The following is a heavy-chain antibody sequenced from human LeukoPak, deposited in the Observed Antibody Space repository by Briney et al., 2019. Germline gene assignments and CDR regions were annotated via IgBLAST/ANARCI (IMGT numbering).Heavy chain of an antibody. Sequence: PGGSLRLSCTSSGLSFREFAVSWFRQAPGKGLEWIGFIRSSIYGGTPKAAASVKGRFIFSRDDSKGVAYLRMNSLKIEDTAMYYCSREWGNGNDIRPDYWGQGTLVTVSS. CDR3: SREWGNGNDIRPDY. J-gene: IGHJ4*02. CDR2: IRSSIYGGTP. CDR1: GLSFREFA. V-gene: IGHV3-49*03. D-gene: IGHD1-1*01.